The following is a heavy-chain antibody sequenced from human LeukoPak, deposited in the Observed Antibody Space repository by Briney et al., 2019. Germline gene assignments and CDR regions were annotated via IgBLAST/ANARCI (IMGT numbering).Heavy chain of an antibody. CDR2: INPNGGGT. CDR1: GYTFTDYY. D-gene: IGHD6-6*01. CDR3: AKGSYSISSFDY. J-gene: IGHJ4*02. Sequence: ASVKVSCRASGYTFTDYYIHWVRQAPGQGLEWMGWINPNGGGTNYAQKFQGSVTMTRDTSISTAYMELNRLTSDDTAMYYCAKGSYSISSFDYWGQGTLVTVSS. V-gene: IGHV1-2*02.